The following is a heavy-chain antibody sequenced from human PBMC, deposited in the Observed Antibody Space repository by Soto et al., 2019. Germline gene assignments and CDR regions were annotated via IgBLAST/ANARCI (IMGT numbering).Heavy chain of an antibody. D-gene: IGHD1-1*01. J-gene: IGHJ4*02. CDR1: EDRVSSISAA. CDR3: ARRYGYSFDY. V-gene: IGHV6-1*01. CDR2: TYYRSKWYN. Sequence: SQSLSLTSAISEDRVSSISAAWNWIRQSPSRGLEWLGRTYYRSKWYNDYAVSVKSRITINPDTSKNQFSLQLSSVTAADTAVYYCARRYGYSFDYWGQGTLVTVSS.